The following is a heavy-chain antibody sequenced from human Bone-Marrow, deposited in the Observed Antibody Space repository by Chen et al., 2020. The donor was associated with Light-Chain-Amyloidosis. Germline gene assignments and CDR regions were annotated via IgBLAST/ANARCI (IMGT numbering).Heavy chain of an antibody. CDR3: ARRRDGYNFDY. J-gene: IGHJ4*02. V-gene: IGHV5-51*01. D-gene: IGHD5-12*01. Sequence: EVQLEQSGPEVKKPGESLKISCNGSGYTFPNYWIGWVRQMPGKGLEWMGVIYPDDSDARYSPSFESQVTISADKSITTAYLQWRSLKASDTAMYYCARRRDGYNFDYWGQGTLVTVSS. CDR1: GYTFPNYW. CDR2: IYPDDSDA.